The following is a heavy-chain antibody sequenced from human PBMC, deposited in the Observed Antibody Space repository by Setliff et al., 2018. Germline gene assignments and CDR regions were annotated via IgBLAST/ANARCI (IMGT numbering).Heavy chain of an antibody. V-gene: IGHV3-23*03. CDR1: GFTFSTYA. CDR2: IYSGDRNT. J-gene: IGHJ6*03. CDR3: ARDPTRFTKFRGVSIRYFYMDV. Sequence: GGSLRLSCAASGFTFSTYAMSWVRQAPGKGLEWVSTIYSGDRNTFYTDSVKGRFIVSRDNAKNSLFLQIIDLRVEDTAVYYCARDPTRFTKFRGVSIRYFYMDVWGKGTTVTVSS. D-gene: IGHD3-10*01.